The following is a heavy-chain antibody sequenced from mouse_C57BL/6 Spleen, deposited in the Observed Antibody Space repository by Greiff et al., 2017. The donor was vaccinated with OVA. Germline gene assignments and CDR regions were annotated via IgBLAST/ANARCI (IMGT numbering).Heavy chain of an antibody. CDR1: GYTFTDYY. V-gene: IGHV1-26*01. CDR2: INPNNGGT. Sequence: EVQLQQSGPELVKPGASVKISCKASGYTFTDYYMNWVKQSHGKSLEWIGDINPNNGGTSYNQKFKGKATLTVDKSSSTAYMELRSLTSEDSAVYYCARRGPGDYYAMDYWGQGTSVTVSS. CDR3: ARRGPGDYYAMDY. J-gene: IGHJ4*01.